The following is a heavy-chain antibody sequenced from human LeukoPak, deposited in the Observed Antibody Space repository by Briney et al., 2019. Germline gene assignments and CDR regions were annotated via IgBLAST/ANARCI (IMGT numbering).Heavy chain of an antibody. CDR3: ARASTPQVRPGESYY. Sequence: GRSLRLSCAASGFTFDDYAMHWVRQAPGKGLEWVSGISWNSGSIGYADSVKGRFTISRDNAKNSLYLQMNSLRAEDTAVYYCARASTPQVRPGESYYWGQGTLVTVSS. V-gene: IGHV3-9*01. J-gene: IGHJ4*02. CDR2: ISWNSGSI. CDR1: GFTFDDYA. D-gene: IGHD3-10*01.